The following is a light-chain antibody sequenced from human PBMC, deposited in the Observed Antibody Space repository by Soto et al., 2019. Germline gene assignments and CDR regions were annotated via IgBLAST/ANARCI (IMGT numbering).Light chain of an antibody. CDR2: DTS. CDR1: TGAVTNSHY. Sequence: QAVVTQEPSLTVSPGGTVTLTCGSSTGAVTNSHYPYWFQQKPGQAPRTLIYDTSNKHSWAPARFSGSLLGGKAALTLSGAQPEDEAEYYGLLSYSGAYVFGTGTKLTVL. CDR3: LLSYSGAYV. J-gene: IGLJ1*01. V-gene: IGLV7-46*01.